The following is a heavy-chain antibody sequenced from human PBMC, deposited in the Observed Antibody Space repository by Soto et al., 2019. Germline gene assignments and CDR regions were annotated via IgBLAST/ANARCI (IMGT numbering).Heavy chain of an antibody. V-gene: IGHV3-9*01. J-gene: IGHJ4*02. CDR3: AKTLFGGYSGYDAYYFDY. D-gene: IGHD5-12*01. CDR1: GFTFDDYA. CDR2: ISWNSGSI. Sequence: HPGGSLRLSCAASGFTFDDYAMHWVRQAPGKGLEWVSGISWNSGSIGYADSVKGRFTISRDNAKNSLYLQMNSLRAEDTALYYCAKTLFGGYSGYDAYYFDYWGQGTLVTVSS.